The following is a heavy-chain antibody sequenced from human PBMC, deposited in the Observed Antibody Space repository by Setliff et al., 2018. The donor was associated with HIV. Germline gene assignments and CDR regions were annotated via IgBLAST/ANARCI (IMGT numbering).Heavy chain of an antibody. V-gene: IGHV1-8*03. CDR1: GYTFTSYN. Sequence: ASVKVSCKASGYTFTSYNINWVRQATGQGLEWVQQATGQGLEWMGWMNPNSGNTDYAQKLQGRVTITRNTSISTAYMELSSLGSEDTAVYYCARVRLSMVRGPFDAFDIWGQGTMVTVSS. J-gene: IGHJ3*02. D-gene: IGHD3-10*01. CDR3: ARVRLSMVRGPFDAFDI. CDR2: MNPNSGNT.